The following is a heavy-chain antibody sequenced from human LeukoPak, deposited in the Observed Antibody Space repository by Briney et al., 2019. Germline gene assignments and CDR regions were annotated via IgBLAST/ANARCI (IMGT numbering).Heavy chain of an antibody. J-gene: IGHJ5*01. V-gene: IGHV1-2*02. CDR1: GYRFTSYG. Sequence: ASVKVSCKASGYRFTSYGITWVRQAPGQGLEWMGWINPNSGGTNYAQKFQGRVTMTRDTSISTAYMELSRLRSDDTAVYYCARPPQLIAAAGTYNWFDSWGQGTLVTVSS. D-gene: IGHD6-13*01. CDR3: ARPPQLIAAAGTYNWFDS. CDR2: INPNSGGT.